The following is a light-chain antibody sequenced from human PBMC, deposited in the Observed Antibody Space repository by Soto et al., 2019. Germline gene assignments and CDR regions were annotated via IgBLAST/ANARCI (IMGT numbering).Light chain of an antibody. V-gene: IGKV1-9*01. CDR2: AAS. CDR3: QQYETFSGT. Sequence: IQLTQSPSVLSASVGDRVTIPXRASQGVGTSVAWYQQKSGEAPQXXIYAASTLQRGVPSRFSGSGSGTKFTLTIASLQPDDFATYYCQQYETFSGTFGPGTKVDIK. J-gene: IGKJ1*01. CDR1: QGVGTS.